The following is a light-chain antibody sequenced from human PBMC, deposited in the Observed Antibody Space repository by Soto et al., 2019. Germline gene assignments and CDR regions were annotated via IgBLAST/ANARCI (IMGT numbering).Light chain of an antibody. CDR1: SSDVGGYNY. J-gene: IGLJ1*01. Sequence: SALTKPASVSGSPGQSITISCTGTSSDVGGYNYVSWYQQHPGKAPKLMIYDVSNRPSGVSNRFSGSKSGNTASLTISGLQAEDEADYYCSSYTSSSTLVFGTGTKVPS. CDR3: SSYTSSSTLV. V-gene: IGLV2-14*01. CDR2: DVS.